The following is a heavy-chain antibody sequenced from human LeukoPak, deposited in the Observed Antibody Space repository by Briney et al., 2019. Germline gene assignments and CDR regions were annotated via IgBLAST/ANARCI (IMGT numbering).Heavy chain of an antibody. Sequence: PSETLSLTCAVSGGSISSSNWWRWVRQPPGKGLGGFGEIYHSGSTNYNPSLKSRVTISVDKSKNQFSLKLSSVTAADTAVYYCARDLRGYSYGYGAFDIWGQGTMVTVSS. CDR1: GGSISSSNW. J-gene: IGHJ3*02. D-gene: IGHD5-18*01. CDR3: ARDLRGYSYGYGAFDI. V-gene: IGHV4-4*02. CDR2: IYHSGST.